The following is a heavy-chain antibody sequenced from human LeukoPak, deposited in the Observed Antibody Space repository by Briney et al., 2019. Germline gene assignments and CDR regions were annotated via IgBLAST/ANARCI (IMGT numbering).Heavy chain of an antibody. D-gene: IGHD6-19*01. CDR1: GGSISSGDYY. CDR3: ARVGSGWFVDY. V-gene: IGHV4-30-4*01. Sequence: SETLSLTCTVSGGSISSGDYYWSWIRQPPGKGLEWIGYIYYSGSSYYNPALKSRVTISVDTSKNPFSLNLSSVTAADTAVYYCARVGSGWFVDYWGQGTLVTVSS. J-gene: IGHJ4*02. CDR2: IYYSGSS.